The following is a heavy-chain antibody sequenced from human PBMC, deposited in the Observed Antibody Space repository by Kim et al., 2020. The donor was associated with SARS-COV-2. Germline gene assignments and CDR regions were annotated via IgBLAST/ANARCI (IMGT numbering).Heavy chain of an antibody. Sequence: SETLSLTCAVYGGSFSGYYWSWIRQPPGKGLEWIGEINHSGSTNYNPSLKSRVTISVDTSKNQFSLKLSSVTAADTAVYYCARAHNWNRDYWGQGTLVT. J-gene: IGHJ4*02. CDR1: GGSFSGYY. V-gene: IGHV4-34*01. D-gene: IGHD1-20*01. CDR3: ARAHNWNRDY. CDR2: INHSGST.